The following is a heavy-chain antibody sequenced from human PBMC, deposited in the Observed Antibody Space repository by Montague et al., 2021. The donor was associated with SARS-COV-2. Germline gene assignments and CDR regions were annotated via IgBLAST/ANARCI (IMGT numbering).Heavy chain of an antibody. CDR2: ISYDGSNK. Sequence: SLSLSWSASGFTFSSYAMHWVRQAPGKGLEWVAVISYDGSNKYYADSVKGRFTISRDNSKNTLYLQMNSLGAEDTAVYYCARSAWGGYRGAFDIWGQGTMVTVSS. V-gene: IGHV3-30-3*01. CDR3: ARSAWGGYRGAFDI. CDR1: GFTFSSYA. D-gene: IGHD3-16*02. J-gene: IGHJ3*02.